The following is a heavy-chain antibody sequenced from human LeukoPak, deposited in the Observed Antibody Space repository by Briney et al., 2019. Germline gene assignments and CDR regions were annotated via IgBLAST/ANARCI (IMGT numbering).Heavy chain of an antibody. Sequence: GGSLRLSCAASGFTFSSYGMHWVRQAPGKGLEWVAVISYDGSNKYYADSVKGRFTISRDNSKNTLYLQMNSLRAEDTAVYYCAREYSDSSAYYGMDVWGQGTTVTVSS. V-gene: IGHV3-30*03. CDR3: AREYSDSSAYYGMDV. CDR2: ISYDGSNK. CDR1: GFTFSSYG. D-gene: IGHD6-6*01. J-gene: IGHJ6*02.